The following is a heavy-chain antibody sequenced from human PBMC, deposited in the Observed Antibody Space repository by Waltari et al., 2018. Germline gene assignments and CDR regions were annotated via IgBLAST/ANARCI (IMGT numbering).Heavy chain of an antibody. Sequence: LRLSCAASGVTFSSYGMHWGRQAPGRGRARVAGRGWVEVVAVIWDDGSNKYYADAVKGRFTISRDNSKNTLYLQMNSLRAEDTAMYYCASIAAAGTKVWVQSFDIWGQGTMVTVSS. D-gene: IGHD6-13*01. CDR2: IWDDGSNK. V-gene: IGHV3-33*01. CDR3: ASIAAAGTKVWVQSFDI. J-gene: IGHJ3*02. CDR1: GVTFSSYG.